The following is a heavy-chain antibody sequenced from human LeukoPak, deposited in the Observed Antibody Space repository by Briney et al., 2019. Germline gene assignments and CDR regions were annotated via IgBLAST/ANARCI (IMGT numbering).Heavy chain of an antibody. J-gene: IGHJ6*02. Sequence: GGSLRLSCAASGFTFSSYGMHCVRQAPGKGLKWVAVIWYDGSNKYYADSVKVRFTISRDNSKNTLYLQMNSLRAEDTAVYYCAGTNYGDYGYYYGMDVWGQGTTVTVSS. CDR2: IWYDGSNK. D-gene: IGHD4-17*01. CDR3: AGTNYGDYGYYYGMDV. CDR1: GFTFSSYG. V-gene: IGHV3-33*01.